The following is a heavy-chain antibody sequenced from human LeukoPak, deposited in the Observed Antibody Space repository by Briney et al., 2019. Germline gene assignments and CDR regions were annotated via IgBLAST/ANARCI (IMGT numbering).Heavy chain of an antibody. CDR3: ARGITMVRGVITPWFDP. J-gene: IGHJ5*02. CDR2: MYYSGST. Sequence: PSETLSLTCTVSGGSISSSSDYWAWIRQPPGKGLEWIGSMYYSGSTYYNPSLKSRVTILADSSKNQFSLKLSSVTAADTAVYYCARGITMVRGVITPWFDPWGQGTLVTVSS. CDR1: GGSISSSSDY. D-gene: IGHD3-10*01. V-gene: IGHV4-39*07.